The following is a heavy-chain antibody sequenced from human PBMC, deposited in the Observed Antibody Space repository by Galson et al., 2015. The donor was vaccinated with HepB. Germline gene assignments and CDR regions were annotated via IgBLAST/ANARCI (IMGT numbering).Heavy chain of an antibody. Sequence: SVKVSCKASGYTFITYNIHWVRQATGQGLEWMGWMNPNSDNTGYAQRFQGRVTMTRNTSISTAYMELSSLRSEDTAVYYCARVPPNYCSITSCSFFDDWGQGTLVTVSS. J-gene: IGHJ4*02. CDR3: ARVPPNYCSITSCSFFDD. V-gene: IGHV1-8*01. CDR1: GYTFITYN. CDR2: MNPNSDNT. D-gene: IGHD2-2*01.